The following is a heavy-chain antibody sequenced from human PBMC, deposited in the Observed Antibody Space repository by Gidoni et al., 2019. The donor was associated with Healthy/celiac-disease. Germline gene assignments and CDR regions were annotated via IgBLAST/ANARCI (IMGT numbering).Heavy chain of an antibody. CDR2: ISWNSGSI. V-gene: IGHV3-9*01. Sequence: EVQLVASGGGLVQPGRSLRLSCAASGFTFADYAMHWVRQAPGKGLEWVSGISWNSGSIGYADSVKGRFTISRDNAKNSLYLQMNSLRAEDTALYYCAKGSGYDPPVVFDYWGQGTLVTVSS. CDR1: GFTFADYA. D-gene: IGHD5-12*01. CDR3: AKGSGYDPPVVFDY. J-gene: IGHJ4*02.